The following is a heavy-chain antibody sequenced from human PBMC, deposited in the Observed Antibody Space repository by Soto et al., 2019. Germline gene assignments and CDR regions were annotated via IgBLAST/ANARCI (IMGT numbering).Heavy chain of an antibody. CDR2: ISYDGSNK. CDR3: ARDLPVAGPKPNWFDP. CDR1: GITFSSYA. D-gene: IGHD6-19*01. V-gene: IGHV3-30-3*01. Sequence: QVQLVESGGGVVQPGRSLRLSCAASGITFSSYAMHWVRQAPGKGLEWVAVISYDGSNKYYADSVKGRFTISRDNSKNTLYLQMNSLRAEDTAVYYCARDLPVAGPKPNWFDPWGQGTLVTVSS. J-gene: IGHJ5*02.